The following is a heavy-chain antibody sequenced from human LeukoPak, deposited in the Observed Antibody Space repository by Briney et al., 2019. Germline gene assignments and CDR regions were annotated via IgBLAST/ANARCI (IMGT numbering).Heavy chain of an antibody. J-gene: IGHJ4*02. CDR1: GGSFSGYY. V-gene: IGHV4-34*01. Sequence: SETLSLTCAVYGGSFSGYYWSWIRQPPGKGLEWIGEINHSGSTNYNPSLKSRVTISVYTSKNQFSLKLTSVTAADTAVYYCARGRRQLVRSWGYWGQGTLVTVSS. D-gene: IGHD6-13*01. CDR2: INHSGST. CDR3: ARGRRQLVRSWGY.